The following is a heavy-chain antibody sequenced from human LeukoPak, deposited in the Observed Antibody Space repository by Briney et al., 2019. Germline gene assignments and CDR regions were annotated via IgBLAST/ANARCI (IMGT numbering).Heavy chain of an antibody. D-gene: IGHD3-22*01. Sequence: SVKVSCKASGYTFTSYDISWVRQAPGQGLEWMGGIIPIFGTANYAQKFQGRVTITADKSTSTAYMELSSLRSEDTAVYYCAREGLARYYYDSSGYYSGGAFDIWGQGTMVTVSS. V-gene: IGHV1-69*06. CDR1: GYTFTSYD. J-gene: IGHJ3*02. CDR2: IIPIFGTA. CDR3: AREGLARYYYDSSGYYSGGAFDI.